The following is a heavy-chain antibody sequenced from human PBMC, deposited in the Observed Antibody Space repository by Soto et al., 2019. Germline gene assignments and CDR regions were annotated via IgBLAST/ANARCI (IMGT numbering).Heavy chain of an antibody. CDR1: GFTFSSYS. D-gene: IGHD6-6*01. CDR3: ARGEYSSSRRLSWVTKYYYYYGMDV. CDR2: ISSSSSYI. J-gene: IGHJ6*02. Sequence: GGSLRLSCAASGFTFSSYSMNWVRQAPGKGLEWVSSISSSSSYIYYADSVKGRFTISRDNAKNSLYLQMNSLRAEDTAVYYCARGEYSSSRRLSWVTKYYYYYGMDVWGQGTTVTVSS. V-gene: IGHV3-21*01.